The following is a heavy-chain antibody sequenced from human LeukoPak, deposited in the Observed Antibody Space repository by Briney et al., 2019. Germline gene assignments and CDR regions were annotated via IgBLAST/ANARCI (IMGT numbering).Heavy chain of an antibody. V-gene: IGHV4-59*08. CDR1: GGSISSHY. Sequence: SETLSLTCTVSGGSISSHYWSWIRQPPGKGLEWIGYIYYSGSTNYNPSLKSRVTISVDTSKNQFSLKLSSVTAADTAVYYCARAVEMATIGWYFDLWGRGTLVTVSS. CDR3: ARAVEMATIGWYFDL. CDR2: IYYSGST. J-gene: IGHJ2*01. D-gene: IGHD5-24*01.